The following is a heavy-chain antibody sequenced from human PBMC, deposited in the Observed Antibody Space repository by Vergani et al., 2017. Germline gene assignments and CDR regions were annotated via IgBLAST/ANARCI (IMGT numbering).Heavy chain of an antibody. CDR2: VDPEDGET. J-gene: IGHJ6*02. V-gene: IGHV1-69-2*01. Sequence: EVQLVQSGAEVKKPGATMKISCKVSGYTFTDHYMHWGKQAPGKGLEWMGFVDPEDGETIYAEKFKGRVTIAADTSTDTAHLELSSLRSEDTAVYYCATPQTVTTGGMEVWGQGTTVIVSS. CDR1: GYTFTDHY. D-gene: IGHD4-17*01. CDR3: ATPQTVTTGGMEV.